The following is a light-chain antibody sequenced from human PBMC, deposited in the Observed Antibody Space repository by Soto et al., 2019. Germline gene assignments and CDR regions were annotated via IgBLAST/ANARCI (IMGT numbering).Light chain of an antibody. CDR1: QSISSW. CDR3: QQYNSYSPYT. CDR2: KAS. J-gene: IGKJ2*01. Sequence: DIQMTQSPSTLSASVRDRVTITCRASQSISSWLAWYQQKPGKAPKLLIYKASSLESGVPSRFSGSESGTEFTLTISSLQPDDFATYYCQQYNSYSPYTFGQGTKLEIK. V-gene: IGKV1-5*03.